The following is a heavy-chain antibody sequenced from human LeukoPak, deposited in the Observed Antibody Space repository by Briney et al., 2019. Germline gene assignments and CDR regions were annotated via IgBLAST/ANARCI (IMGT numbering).Heavy chain of an antibody. CDR3: ARSPGGDYGDYYMDV. CDR2: ISAYSGDT. Sequence: GASVKVSCKASGYTFISYGMSWVRQAPGQGLEWMGWISAYSGDTNYAQKVQGRVTMSTDTSTSTAYMELRSLRSDDTAVYYCARSPGGDYGDYYMDVWGKGTTVTISS. J-gene: IGHJ6*03. V-gene: IGHV1-18*01. D-gene: IGHD4-17*01. CDR1: GYTFISYG.